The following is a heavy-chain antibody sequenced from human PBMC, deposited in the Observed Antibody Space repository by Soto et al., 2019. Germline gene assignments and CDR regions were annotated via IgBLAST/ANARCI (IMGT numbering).Heavy chain of an antibody. CDR1: GGSISSSSYY. CDR2: IYYSGST. Sequence: QLQLQESGPGLVKPSETLSLTCTVSGGSISSSSYYWGWIRQPPGKGLEYIGSIYYSGSTYYNPSLKSRDTIPVDTSKTQFSLKLSYVTAADTAVYSCSSSTVISNWYFDYWGQGTLVTVSS. J-gene: IGHJ4*02. D-gene: IGHD3-22*01. CDR3: SSSTVISNWYFDY. V-gene: IGHV4-39*01.